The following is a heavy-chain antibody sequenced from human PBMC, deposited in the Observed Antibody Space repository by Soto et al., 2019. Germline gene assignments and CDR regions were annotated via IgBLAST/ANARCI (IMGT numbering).Heavy chain of an antibody. CDR3: AKDLVSFTVTTVDGMDV. D-gene: IGHD4-4*01. CDR1: GFTFSSYA. Sequence: PGGSLRLSCAASGFTFSSYAMSWVRQAPGKGLEWVSAISGSGGSTYYADSVKGRFTISRDNSKNTLYLQMNSLRAEDTAVYYCAKDLVSFTVTTVDGMDVWGQGNTVTVSS. V-gene: IGHV3-23*01. J-gene: IGHJ6*02. CDR2: ISGSGGST.